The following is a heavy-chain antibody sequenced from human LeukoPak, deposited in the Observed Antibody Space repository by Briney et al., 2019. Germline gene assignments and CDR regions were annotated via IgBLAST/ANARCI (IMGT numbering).Heavy chain of an antibody. V-gene: IGHV1-2*02. Sequence: ASVKVSCKASGYTFTGYYMHWVRQAPGQGPEWMGWINPNSGGTNYAQKFQGRVTMTRDTSISTAYVDLTKLRSDDTAVYYCARAGGYSDYDTCDYWGQGTLVTVSS. CDR1: GYTFTGYY. CDR3: ARAGGYSDYDTCDY. D-gene: IGHD5-12*01. J-gene: IGHJ4*02. CDR2: INPNSGGT.